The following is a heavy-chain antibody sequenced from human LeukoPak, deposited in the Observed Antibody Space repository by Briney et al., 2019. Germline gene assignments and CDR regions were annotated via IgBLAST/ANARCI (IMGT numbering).Heavy chain of an antibody. CDR1: GFTFSSYA. D-gene: IGHD3-22*01. Sequence: QPGRSLRLSCAASGFTFSSYAMHWVRQAPGKGLEWVAVISYDGSNKYYADSVKGRFTISRDNSKNTLYLQMNSLRAEGTAVYYCARDTDYYDSSYYFDYWGQGTLVTVSS. V-gene: IGHV3-30-3*01. J-gene: IGHJ4*02. CDR3: ARDTDYYDSSYYFDY. CDR2: ISYDGSNK.